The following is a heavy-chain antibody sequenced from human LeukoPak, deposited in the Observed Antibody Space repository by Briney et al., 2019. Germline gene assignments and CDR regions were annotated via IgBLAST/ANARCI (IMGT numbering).Heavy chain of an antibody. CDR1: GGSFTDYF. Sequence: SETLSLTCTVFGGSFTDYFWTWIRHSPGKGLEWIGEINDYTGDTKYNPSLNSRVSISLEESKNQLSLELRSVTAADTAVYYCARVRFSRDRNSSGSDVLFDYWGQGTLVTVSS. CDR3: ARVRFSRDRNSSGSDVLFDY. J-gene: IGHJ4*02. D-gene: IGHD6-19*01. V-gene: IGHV4-34*01. CDR2: INDYTGDT.